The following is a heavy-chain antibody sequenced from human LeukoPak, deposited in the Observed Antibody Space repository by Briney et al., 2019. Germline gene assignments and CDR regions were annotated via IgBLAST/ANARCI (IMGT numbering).Heavy chain of an antibody. CDR1: GGSVSSGSYY. D-gene: IGHD3-22*01. V-gene: IGHV4-61*01. CDR2: IYYSGST. CDR3: ARALGYYDSSGRYFDY. Sequence: SETLSLTCTVSGGSVSSGSYYWSWIRQPPGKGLEWIGYIYYSGSTNYNPSLKSRVTISVDTSKNQFSLKLSSVTAADTAVYYCARALGYYDSSGRYFDYWGQGTLVTVSS. J-gene: IGHJ4*02.